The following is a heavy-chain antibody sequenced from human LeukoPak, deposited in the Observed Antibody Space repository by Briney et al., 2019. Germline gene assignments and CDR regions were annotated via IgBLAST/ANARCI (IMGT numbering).Heavy chain of an antibody. D-gene: IGHD3-9*01. CDR3: ARGYYDILTGYYSPFFDY. CDR2: INHSGST. J-gene: IGHJ4*02. Sequence: SETLSLACAVYGGSFSGYYWSWIRQPPGKGLEWIGEINHSGSTNYNPSLKSRVTISVDTSKNQFSLKLSSVTAADTAVYYCARGYYDILTGYYSPFFDYWGQGTLVTVSS. V-gene: IGHV4-34*01. CDR1: GGSFSGYY.